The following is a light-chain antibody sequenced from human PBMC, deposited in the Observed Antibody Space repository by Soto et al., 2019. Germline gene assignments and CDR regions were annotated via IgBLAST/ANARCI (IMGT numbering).Light chain of an antibody. Sequence: EIVLTQSPGSLSLSPGERATLSCRASQSVDSSFFAWYQKKPGQAPRLLIYGASKRATGIPDRFSGSGSGKHFTLTISRLEPEDFAVYYCQQYVSSVTFGQGTKVEIK. J-gene: IGKJ1*01. CDR3: QQYVSSVT. CDR1: QSVDSSF. V-gene: IGKV3-20*01. CDR2: GAS.